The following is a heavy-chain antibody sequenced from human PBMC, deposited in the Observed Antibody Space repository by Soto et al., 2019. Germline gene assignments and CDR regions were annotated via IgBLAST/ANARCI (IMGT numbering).Heavy chain of an antibody. CDR3: AGGGSIVVATRRLMDV. CDR1: GGSIRSYC. CDR2: ICNSGST. V-gene: IGHV4-59*03. D-gene: IGHD3-22*01. Sequence: QVQLQESGPGLLKPSETLSLTCTVSGGSIRSYCWTWIRQPPGEGLEWIGCICNSGSTNYNPSLKSRVTISVATQMNPFSLQLSSVAVADTAVYYCAGGGSIVVATRRLMDVWGKGTTVTVSS. J-gene: IGHJ6*03.